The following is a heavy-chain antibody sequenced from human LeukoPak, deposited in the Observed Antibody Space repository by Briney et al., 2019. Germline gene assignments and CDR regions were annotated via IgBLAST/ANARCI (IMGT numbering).Heavy chain of an antibody. CDR1: GGSISSYY. CDR3: ARGLPHPQHWLVGGFDY. D-gene: IGHD6-19*01. V-gene: IGHV4-59*01. Sequence: SETLSLTCTVSGGSISSYYWSWIRQPPGKGLEWIGYIYYSGSTNYNPSLKSRVTISVDTSKNQFSLKLSSVTAADTAVYYCARGLPHPQHWLVGGFDYWGQGTLVTVSS. J-gene: IGHJ4*02. CDR2: IYYSGST.